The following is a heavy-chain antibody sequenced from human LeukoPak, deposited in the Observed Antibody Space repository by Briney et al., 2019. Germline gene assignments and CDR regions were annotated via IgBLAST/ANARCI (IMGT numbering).Heavy chain of an antibody. CDR2: ISSSGSTI. CDR3: VRDGRYYYDSSGYSSFDY. Sequence: TGGSLRLSCAASGFTFSDYYMSWLRQAPGKGLEWVPYISSSGSTIYYADSVKGRFTISRDNAKNSLYLQMNSLRAEDTAVYYCVRDGRYYYDSSGYSSFDYWGQGILVTVSS. D-gene: IGHD3-22*01. V-gene: IGHV3-11*04. J-gene: IGHJ4*02. CDR1: GFTFSDYY.